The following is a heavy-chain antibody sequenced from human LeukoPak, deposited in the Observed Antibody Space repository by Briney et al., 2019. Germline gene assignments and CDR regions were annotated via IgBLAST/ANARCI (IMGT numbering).Heavy chain of an antibody. J-gene: IGHJ4*02. CDR2: ISGSSSTI. V-gene: IGHV3-48*04. Sequence: GGSLRLSCAASGFTFSSYSMNWVRQAPGKGLEWVSFISGSSSTIYYADSVKGRFTISRDNAKNSLYLQMNSLRAEDTAVYYCARDRGGSYSAIDYWGQGTLVTVSS. CDR3: ARDRGGSYSAIDY. D-gene: IGHD1-26*01. CDR1: GFTFSSYS.